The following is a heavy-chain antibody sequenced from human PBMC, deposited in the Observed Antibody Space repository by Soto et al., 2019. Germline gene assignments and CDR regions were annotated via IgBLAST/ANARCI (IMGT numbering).Heavy chain of an antibody. V-gene: IGHV3-23*01. CDR3: AKDRGIAAAGTPRYYGMDV. CDR2: ISGSGGST. J-gene: IGHJ6*02. Sequence: PGGSLRLSCAASGFTFSSYAMSWVRQAPGKGLEWVSAISGSGGSTYYADSVKGRFTISRDNSKNTLYLQMNSLRAEDTAVYYCAKDRGIAAAGTPRYYGMDVWGQGTTVTVSS. D-gene: IGHD6-13*01. CDR1: GFTFSSYA.